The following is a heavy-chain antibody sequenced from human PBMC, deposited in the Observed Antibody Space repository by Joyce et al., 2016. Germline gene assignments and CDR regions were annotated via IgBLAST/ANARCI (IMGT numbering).Heavy chain of an antibody. V-gene: IGHV3-74*01. Sequence: EVQLVESGGGLVQPGGSLRLSCTASVFTFSSYWMHWVRQVSGKGLVWVSHISSDESSTSYADSVRGRFTISRDNAKNTLYLHMNSLRTEDTAVYYCARTGGSYYDYYYYGLDVWGQGTTVIVSS. J-gene: IGHJ6*02. D-gene: IGHD1-26*01. CDR2: ISSDESST. CDR1: VFTFSSYW. CDR3: ARTGGSYYDYYYYGLDV.